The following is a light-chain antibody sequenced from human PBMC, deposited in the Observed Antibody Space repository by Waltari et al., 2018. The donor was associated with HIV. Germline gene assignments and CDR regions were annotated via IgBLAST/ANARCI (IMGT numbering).Light chain of an antibody. CDR2: KDN. Sequence: SSELTQPPSVSVSPGQTARLTCSGGTLAREHAHWHQQKPGQAPVVGIHKDNELPSGIPARFSGSSSGTTATLTISGVQAEDEADYYCQSADSSGPYVLFGGGTKLTVL. CDR1: TLAREH. J-gene: IGLJ2*01. V-gene: IGLV3-25*03. CDR3: QSADSSGPYVL.